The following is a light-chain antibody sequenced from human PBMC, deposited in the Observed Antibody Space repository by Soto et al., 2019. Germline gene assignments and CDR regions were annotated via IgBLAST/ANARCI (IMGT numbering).Light chain of an antibody. CDR1: QGIRND. V-gene: IGKV1-6*01. CDR2: AAT. CDR3: LQDYNYPRT. Sequence: AIQMTQSPSSLSASVGDRVTITCRASQGIRNDLGWYQQKPGKAPKLLIYAATSLQSGVPSRFSGSGSGTDFTLTITSLQPEDFATYYCLQDYNYPRTFGQGTKLEIK. J-gene: IGKJ2*01.